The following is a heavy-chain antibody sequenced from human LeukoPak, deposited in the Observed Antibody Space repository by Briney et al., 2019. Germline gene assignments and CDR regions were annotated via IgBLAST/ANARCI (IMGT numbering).Heavy chain of an antibody. V-gene: IGHV3-7*01. CDR3: KSGGAAPGSFDY. CDR1: GFTFSSYW. Sequence: GGSLRLSCAASGFTFSSYWMSWMRQAPGKGLEWVANIKYDGNEEYYVDSVKGRFTISRDNAKNSLYLQLTSLRVEGTAVYYCKSGGAAPGSFDYWGQGTLVTVSP. CDR2: IKYDGNEE. D-gene: IGHD1-1*01. J-gene: IGHJ4*02.